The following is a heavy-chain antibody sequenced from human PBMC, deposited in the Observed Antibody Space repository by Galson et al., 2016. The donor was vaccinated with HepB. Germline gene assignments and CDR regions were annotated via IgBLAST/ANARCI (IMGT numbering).Heavy chain of an antibody. Sequence: SLRLSCAASGFTLSSHSMNWVRQAPGKGLEWVSYITSSSSSIYYADSVKGRFTISRDNAKNSLYLQMNSLRGEDTAVYYCAGEGYGDFDQIPNYYYYGLDVWGQGTTVTVSS. V-gene: IGHV3-48*01. CDR3: AGEGYGDFDQIPNYYYYGLDV. D-gene: IGHD4-17*01. CDR1: GFTLSSHS. J-gene: IGHJ6*02. CDR2: ITSSSSSI.